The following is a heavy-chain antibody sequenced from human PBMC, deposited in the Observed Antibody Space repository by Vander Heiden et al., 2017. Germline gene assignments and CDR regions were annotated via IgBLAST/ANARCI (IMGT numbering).Heavy chain of an antibody. CDR2: ISYDGSNK. CDR1: GFTFSSYA. Sequence: QVQLVESGGGVVQPGRSLRLSCAAPGFTFSSYAMHWVRQAPGKGLEWVAVISYDGSNKYYADSVKGRFTISRDNSKNTLYLQMNSLRAEDTAVYYCARETVTKVLGYWGQGTLVTVSS. V-gene: IGHV3-30*04. CDR3: ARETVTKVLGY. J-gene: IGHJ4*02. D-gene: IGHD4-17*01.